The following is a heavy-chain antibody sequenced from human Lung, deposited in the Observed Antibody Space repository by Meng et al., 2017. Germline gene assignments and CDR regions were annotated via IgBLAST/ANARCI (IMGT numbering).Heavy chain of an antibody. CDR3: ARAEEEYCSGGSCPNFDF. Sequence: QVQLVQSGGEVRKPGASVKVSVKASGNFFTRYGITWVRQAPGQGLEWMGWISGYNGNTNYAQKLQGRVTMTTDTSTSTAYMELRSLRSDDTAVYYCARAEEEYCSGGSCPNFDFWGQGTLVTVSS. CDR2: ISGYNGNT. V-gene: IGHV1-18*01. CDR1: GNFFTRYG. J-gene: IGHJ4*02. D-gene: IGHD2-15*01.